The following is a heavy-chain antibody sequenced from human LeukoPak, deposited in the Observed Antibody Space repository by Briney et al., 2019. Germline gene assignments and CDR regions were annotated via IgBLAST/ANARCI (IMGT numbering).Heavy chain of an antibody. Sequence: ASVKVSCKASGYTFISYYMYWVRQAPGHGLEWMGFINPSAGNTAYAQKFQGRVTMTRDTSTSTVYMDLTSLRSDDTAVYYCARGKYGDWYFDYWGQGTLVTVSS. CDR2: INPSAGNT. D-gene: IGHD4-17*01. CDR3: ARGKYGDWYFDY. V-gene: IGHV1-46*01. J-gene: IGHJ4*02. CDR1: GYTFISYY.